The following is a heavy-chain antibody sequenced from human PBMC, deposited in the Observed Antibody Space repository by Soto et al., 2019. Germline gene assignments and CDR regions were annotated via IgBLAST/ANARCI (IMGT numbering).Heavy chain of an antibody. Sequence: QVQLVQSGAEVKKPGSSVKVSYKASGGTFSSYALSWVRQAPGQALECVEGIIPIFGTASYAQKFQGRVTITTDESTRPAYMELSSMRSEDTAVYYCSGIAGGIAVAVLLYYYGMDVWSQGNTVTVSS. D-gene: IGHD6-19*01. V-gene: IGHV1-69*01. CDR3: SGIAGGIAVAVLLYYYGMDV. J-gene: IGHJ6*02. CDR1: GGTFSSYA. CDR2: IIPIFGTA.